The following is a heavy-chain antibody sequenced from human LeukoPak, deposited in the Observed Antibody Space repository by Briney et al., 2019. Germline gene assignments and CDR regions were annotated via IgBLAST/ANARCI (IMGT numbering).Heavy chain of an antibody. CDR2: MNPNSGST. V-gene: IGHV1-8*01. CDR1: GYTFTSYD. J-gene: IGHJ6*03. Sequence: ASVKVSCKASGYTFTSYDINWVRQATGQGLEWMGWMNPNSGSTYYAQKFQGRVTVTRNTSISTAYMELSSLRSEDTAVYYCARGPSGFKDYYMDVWGKGTTVTVSS. D-gene: IGHD1-26*01. CDR3: ARGPSGFKDYYMDV.